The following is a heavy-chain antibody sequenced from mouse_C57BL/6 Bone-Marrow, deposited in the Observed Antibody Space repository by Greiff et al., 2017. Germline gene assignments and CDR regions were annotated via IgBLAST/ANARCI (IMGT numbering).Heavy chain of an antibody. D-gene: IGHD5-1*01. CDR2: LHPYNDDT. V-gene: IGHV1-47*01. CDR3: ARNSTFFYYFDY. Sequence: QVQLQQSGAELVKPGASVKMSCKASGYTFTTYPIAWMKQNPGKSLEWIGNLHPYNDDTKYNEKFKGKATLTGEKSSNTVYLELSRLTSDDAAVYSCARNSTFFYYFDYWGQGTTLTVSS. CDR1: GYTFTTYP. J-gene: IGHJ2*01.